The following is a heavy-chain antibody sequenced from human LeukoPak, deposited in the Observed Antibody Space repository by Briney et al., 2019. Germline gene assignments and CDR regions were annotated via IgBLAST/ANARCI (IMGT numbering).Heavy chain of an antibody. D-gene: IGHD3-3*02. CDR2: IKQDGNEK. CDR3: ARDGAFRIYDY. V-gene: IGHV3-7*01. J-gene: IGHJ4*02. Sequence: PGGSLRLSCAASGFTFSSYWMTWVCQAPGKGLEWVASIKQDGNEKYYVDSVKGRFTISRDNARNSLYLQMSSLRADDTAVYYCARDGAFRIYDYWGQGTLVTVSS. CDR1: GFTFSSYW.